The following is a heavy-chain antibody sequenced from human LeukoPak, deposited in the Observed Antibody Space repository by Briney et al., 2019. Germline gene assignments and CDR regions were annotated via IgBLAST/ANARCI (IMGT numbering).Heavy chain of an antibody. Sequence: ASVKVSCKASGYTFTGYYMHWVRQAPGQGLEWMGWIDPNSGGTNYAQKFQGRVTMTRDTSISTAYMELSRLRSDDTAVYYCAREISLLLVYFDYWGQGTLVTVSS. CDR1: GYTFTGYY. J-gene: IGHJ4*02. D-gene: IGHD3-10*01. CDR3: AREISLLLVYFDY. V-gene: IGHV1-2*02. CDR2: IDPNSGGT.